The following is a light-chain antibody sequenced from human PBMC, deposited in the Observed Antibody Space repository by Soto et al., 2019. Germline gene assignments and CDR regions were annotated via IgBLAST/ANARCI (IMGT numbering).Light chain of an antibody. CDR3: QQRTNWIFT. CDR1: QSVSNY. Sequence: EVVLTQSPATLSLSPGERATLSCRASQSVSNYLAWYQQKPRQAPRLLIYDASNRATGIPVRFSGSGSGTDFTLTISSLEPEDFAVYYCQQRTNWIFTFGPGTRVDIK. J-gene: IGKJ3*01. V-gene: IGKV3-11*01. CDR2: DAS.